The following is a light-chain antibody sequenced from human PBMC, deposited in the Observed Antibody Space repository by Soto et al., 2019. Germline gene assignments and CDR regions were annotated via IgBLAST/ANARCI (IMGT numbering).Light chain of an antibody. CDR3: QQSFSNPT. CDR1: QRINIY. CDR2: SES. Sequence: IQMTHSPSSLSTSIVERVNITFRASQRINIYLNWYRQKPGKAPEILIYSESNLQSGVPSRFSGSGSGTDFTLTISRLQSEDFATYYCQQSFSNPTFGQGTRLEIK. V-gene: IGKV1-39*01. J-gene: IGKJ5*01.